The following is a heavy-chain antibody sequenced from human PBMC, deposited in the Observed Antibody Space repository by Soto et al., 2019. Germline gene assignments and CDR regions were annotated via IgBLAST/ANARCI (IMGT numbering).Heavy chain of an antibody. CDR3: ARGKFGSDACDI. D-gene: IGHD3-10*01. J-gene: IGHJ3*02. Sequence: QVQRVQSGAEVKKPGASVKVSCKASGYTFTGYYMHWVRQAPGQGLEWMGWINPNSGGTNYAQKIQGWVTMTRDTYSSTAYMELSRLRSDDTAVDYCARGKFGSDACDIWGQGTMVTVSS. V-gene: IGHV1-2*04. CDR1: GYTFTGYY. CDR2: INPNSGGT.